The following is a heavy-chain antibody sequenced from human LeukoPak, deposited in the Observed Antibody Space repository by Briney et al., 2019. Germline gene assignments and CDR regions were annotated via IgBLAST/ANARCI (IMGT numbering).Heavy chain of an antibody. V-gene: IGHV7-4-1*02. Sequence: GASVKVSCKASGYTFTSYGISWVRQAPGQGLEWMGWINTNTGNPTYAQGFTGRFVFSSDTSVSTAYLQISSLKAEDTAVYYCARDPNHYYDSSGYYGDYWGQGTLVTVSS. CDR3: ARDPNHYYDSSGYYGDY. J-gene: IGHJ4*02. CDR1: GYTFTSYG. D-gene: IGHD3-22*01. CDR2: INTNTGNP.